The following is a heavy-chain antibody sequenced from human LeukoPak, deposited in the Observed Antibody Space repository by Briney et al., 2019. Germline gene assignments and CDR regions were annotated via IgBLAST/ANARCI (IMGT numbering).Heavy chain of an antibody. V-gene: IGHV1-18*01. D-gene: IGHD3-3*01. CDR2: ISAHNGNR. CDR3: VRDTSYDFWSDPTELFDV. CDR1: GYSFINYG. Sequence: ASVKVSCKASGYSFINYGMTWVRQAPGQGLELMGWISAHNGNRNYAQKIQGRVTMTTDTSTSAVYMELRSLSSDDTAVYYCVRDTSYDFWSDPTELFDVWGQGTRVTVS. J-gene: IGHJ3*01.